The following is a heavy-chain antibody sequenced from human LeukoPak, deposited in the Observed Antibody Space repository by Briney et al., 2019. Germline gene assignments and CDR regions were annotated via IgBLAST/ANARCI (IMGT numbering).Heavy chain of an antibody. CDR3: AKSSGLFDY. J-gene: IGHJ4*02. V-gene: IGHV3-23*01. Sequence: LGGSLRLSCAASGFTFSSYAMSWVRQAPGKGLEWVSAMSDSGGSTYYADSVKGRFTISRDNSKNTLYLQMNSLRAEDTAVYYCAKSSGLFDYWGQGTLVTVSS. D-gene: IGHD2-8*02. CDR2: MSDSGGST. CDR1: GFTFSSYA.